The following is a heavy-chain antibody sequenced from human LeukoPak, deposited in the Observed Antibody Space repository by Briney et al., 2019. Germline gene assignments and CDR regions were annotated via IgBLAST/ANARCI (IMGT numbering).Heavy chain of an antibody. J-gene: IGHJ5*02. Sequence: GAPVKVSCKTSGYTFTSHGINWVRQAPGQGLEWMGWISTYNGDTNSAQKFQGRVTLTTDTSTSTAYMELRSLRYDDTAVYYFTGRGPPATNWFDPWGQGTLVTVSS. V-gene: IGHV1-18*01. CDR3: TGRGPPATNWFDP. D-gene: IGHD3-10*01. CDR2: ISTYNGDT. CDR1: GYTFTSHG.